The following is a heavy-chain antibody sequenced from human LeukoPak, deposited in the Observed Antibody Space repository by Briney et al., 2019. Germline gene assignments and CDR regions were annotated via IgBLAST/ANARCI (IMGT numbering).Heavy chain of an antibody. CDR3: ARGYGYNYYTYFYLDV. V-gene: IGHV3-11*04. D-gene: IGHD5-18*01. CDR2: ISASGSNM. Sequence: GGSLRLSCDASPVIFRDSYMSWVRQAPGKGLEWVSYISASGSNMFYADSVKGRFTISRDNANNLMYLQMKSLRAEDTAIYYCARGYGYNYYTYFYLDVWGKGTTVTVSS. CDR1: PVIFRDSY. J-gene: IGHJ6*03.